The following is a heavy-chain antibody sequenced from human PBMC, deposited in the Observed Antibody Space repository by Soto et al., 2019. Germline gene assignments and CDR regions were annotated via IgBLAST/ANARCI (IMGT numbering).Heavy chain of an antibody. J-gene: IGHJ6*02. CDR3: ARQRFGELLLGYYYAMDV. CDR2: INHSGST. V-gene: IGHV4-34*01. Sequence: SETLSLTCAVYGGSFSGYYWSWIRQPPGKGLEWIGEINHSGSTNYNPSLKSRVTISVDTSKNQFSLKLSSVTAADTAVYYCARQRFGELLLGYYYAMDVWGQGTTVTVSS. D-gene: IGHD3-10*01. CDR1: GGSFSGYY.